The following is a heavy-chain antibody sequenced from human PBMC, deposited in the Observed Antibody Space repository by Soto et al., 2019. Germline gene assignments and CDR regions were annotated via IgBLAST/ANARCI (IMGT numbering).Heavy chain of an antibody. CDR1: GYSFTSYW. CDR3: GGGGGHYYGMDV. CDR2: IDPSDSYT. V-gene: IGHV5-10-1*01. Sequence: PGEALKISCKGSGYSFTSYWISWVRQMPGKGLEWMGRIDPSDSYTNYSPSFQGHVTISADKSISTAYLQWSSLKASDTAMYYCGGGGGHYYGMDVWGQGTTVTVSS. J-gene: IGHJ6*02. D-gene: IGHD3-16*01.